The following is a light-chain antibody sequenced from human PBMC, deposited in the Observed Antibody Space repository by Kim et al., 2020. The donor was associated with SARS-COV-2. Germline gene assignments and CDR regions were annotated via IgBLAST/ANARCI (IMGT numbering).Light chain of an antibody. J-gene: IGLJ3*02. CDR2: SND. CDR3: QSYDSNLRDAV. Sequence: QSVLTQPPSVSGAPGQRVTISCYGTGSNIGSDYVVHWYHQLPGAAPKVVIYSNDKRPSGVPARFSGSQSGPSASLAITGLQPDDEGYYYCQSYDSNLRDAVFGGGTKLTVL. CDR1: GSNIGSDYV. V-gene: IGLV1-40*01.